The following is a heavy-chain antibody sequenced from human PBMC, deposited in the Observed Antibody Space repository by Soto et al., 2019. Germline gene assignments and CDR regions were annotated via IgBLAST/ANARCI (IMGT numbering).Heavy chain of an antibody. J-gene: IGHJ4*02. CDR3: ARDFEY. V-gene: IGHV3-74*01. CDR2: INSDGSST. Sequence: EVQLVESGGGLVQPGGSLRLSCEASGFTFSTFWMHWVRQAPGKGLVWVSRINSDGSSTYYADSVKGRVTISRDNAKNTLYLHLSSLRPEDTAVYYCARDFEYWGQGTLGTVSS. CDR1: GFTFSTFW.